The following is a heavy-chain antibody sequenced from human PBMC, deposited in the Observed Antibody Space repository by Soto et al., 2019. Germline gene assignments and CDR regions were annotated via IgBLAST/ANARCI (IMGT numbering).Heavy chain of an antibody. V-gene: IGHV3-30-3*01. CDR2: ISYDRSNK. Sequence: PGGSLRLSCAASGFTFSIYAMHWFRQAPGKGLEWVAVISYDRSNKYYADSVKGRFTISRDNSKNTLYLQMNSLRAEDTAVYYCSRGQISSGWQRFDYWGQGTLVTVSS. CDR3: SRGQISSGWQRFDY. D-gene: IGHD6-19*01. CDR1: GFTFSIYA. J-gene: IGHJ4*02.